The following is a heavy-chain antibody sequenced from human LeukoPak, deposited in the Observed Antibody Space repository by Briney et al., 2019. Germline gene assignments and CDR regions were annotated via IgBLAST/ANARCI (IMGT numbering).Heavy chain of an antibody. CDR2: IYYSGST. CDR3: ASERGYSGYGRGDYFDY. CDR1: GGSISSYY. J-gene: IGHJ4*02. V-gene: IGHV4-59*08. D-gene: IGHD5-12*01. Sequence: SETLSLTCTVSGGSISSYYWSWIRQPPGKGLEWIGYIYYSGSTNYNPSLKSRVTISVDTSKNQFPLKLSSVTAADTAVYYCASERGYSGYGRGDYFDYWGQGTLVTVSS.